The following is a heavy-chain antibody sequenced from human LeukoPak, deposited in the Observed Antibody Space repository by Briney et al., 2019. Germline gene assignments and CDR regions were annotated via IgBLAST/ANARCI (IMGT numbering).Heavy chain of an antibody. CDR1: GGSISSSSCH. J-gene: IGHJ4*02. D-gene: IGHD4-17*01. Sequence: SETLSLTCTVSGGSISSSSCHWGWIRQPPGKGLEWIGSIYYSGNTYYNPSLKSRVTISVDTSKNQFSLKLSSVTAADTAVYYCARPARGEVSTFDYWGQGTLVTVSS. V-gene: IGHV4-39*01. CDR2: IYYSGNT. CDR3: ARPARGEVSTFDY.